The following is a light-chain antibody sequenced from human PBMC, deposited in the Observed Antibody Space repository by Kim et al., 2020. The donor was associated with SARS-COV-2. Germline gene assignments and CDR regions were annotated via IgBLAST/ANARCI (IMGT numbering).Light chain of an antibody. J-gene: IGLJ3*02. CDR2: CNN. Sequence: SSELPQDPAVSVALGQTVRITCQGDSLRSYYASWYQQKPGQAPVLVIYCNNNRPSGIPDRFSGSSSGNTASLTITGAQAEAEADYYCNSRDSSGNHLAVF. CDR1: SLRSYY. CDR3: NSRDSSGNHLAV. V-gene: IGLV3-19*01.